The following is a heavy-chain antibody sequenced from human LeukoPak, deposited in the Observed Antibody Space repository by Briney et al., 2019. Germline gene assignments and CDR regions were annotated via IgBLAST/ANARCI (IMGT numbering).Heavy chain of an antibody. D-gene: IGHD5-18*01. CDR1: GFTFSSYW. CDR3: AGYGVDAAVETHAEYFQH. J-gene: IGHJ1*01. V-gene: IGHV3-7*01. Sequence: GGSLRLSCAASGFTFSSYWMSWVRQAPGKGLEWVANIKQDGSEKYYVDSVKGRFTISRDNAKNSLYLQMNSLRAEDTAMYYCAGYGVDAAVETHAEYFQHWGQGTLVTVSS. CDR2: IKQDGSEK.